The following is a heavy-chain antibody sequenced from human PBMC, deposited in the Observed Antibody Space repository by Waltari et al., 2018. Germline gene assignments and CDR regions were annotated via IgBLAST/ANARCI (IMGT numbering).Heavy chain of an antibody. V-gene: IGHV4-59*01. D-gene: IGHD4-17*01. J-gene: IGHJ6*03. CDR1: GGSISSYY. CDR2: IYYSGST. Sequence: QVQLQQWGAGLLKPSETLSLTCAVYGGSISSYYWSWIRQPPGKGLEWIGYIYYSGSTNYNPSLMSRVTISVDTSKNQFSLKLSSVTAADTAVYYCARVYGDYAYYMDVWGKGTTVTVSS. CDR3: ARVYGDYAYYMDV.